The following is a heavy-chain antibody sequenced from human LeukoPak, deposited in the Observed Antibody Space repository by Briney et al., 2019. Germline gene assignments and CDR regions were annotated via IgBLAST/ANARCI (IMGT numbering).Heavy chain of an antibody. V-gene: IGHV3-23*01. J-gene: IGHJ4*02. CDR2: IRESSGDT. D-gene: IGHD3-3*01. CDR3: AKRPISGNDKSFDY. CDR1: GFIFNNYA. Sequence: PGGSLRLSCAASGFIFNNYAMSWVRQAPGKGLEWVSNIRESSGDTYYEDSVKGRFTISRDISKNTVYLQMISLRVEDTAVYFCAKRPISGNDKSFDYWGQGTLVTVSS.